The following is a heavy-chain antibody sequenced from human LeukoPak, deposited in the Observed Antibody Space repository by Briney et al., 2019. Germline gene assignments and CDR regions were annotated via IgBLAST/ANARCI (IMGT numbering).Heavy chain of an antibody. D-gene: IGHD3-10*01. Sequence: GGSLRLSCAASGFTFNNHALHWVRQAPGKGLEWVSLISYDGDNKYYADSVKGRFTVSRDLSKNTVYLQMSSLRADDTAVYYCAGGTYYGTGTRPGYLNYWGLGTLVTVSS. CDR2: ISYDGDNK. CDR3: AGGTYYGTGTRPGYLNY. V-gene: IGHV3-30*07. J-gene: IGHJ4*02. CDR1: GFTFNNHA.